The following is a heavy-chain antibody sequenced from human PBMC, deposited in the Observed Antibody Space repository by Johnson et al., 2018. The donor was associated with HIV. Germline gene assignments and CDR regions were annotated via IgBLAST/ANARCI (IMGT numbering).Heavy chain of an antibody. Sequence: EVQLVESGGGVVQPGRSLRLSCAATRFTFSSYAMHWVRQAPGQGLEWVGRIKSKTDGGTTDYAAPVKGRFTISRDNAKNSLYLQMNSLRAEDTAVYYCAKLRSGSYAVDAFDIWGQGTMVTVSS. V-gene: IGHV3-15*01. CDR2: IKSKTDGGTT. D-gene: IGHD1-26*01. CDR3: AKLRSGSYAVDAFDI. CDR1: RFTFSSYA. J-gene: IGHJ3*02.